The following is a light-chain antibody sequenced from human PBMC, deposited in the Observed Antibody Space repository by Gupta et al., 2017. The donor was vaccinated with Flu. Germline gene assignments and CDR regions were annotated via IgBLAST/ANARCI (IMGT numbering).Light chain of an antibody. CDR2: GAS. J-gene: IGKJ1*01. V-gene: IGKV3-15*01. Sequence: EIVMTQSPATLSVSQGERAPLTCRASQSVSRTLDWYQQKHGQAPRRLIYGASTRATGIPARFSGSASVTEFTLTISSLQSEYFAFYYCQQYNNWPETFGHGTKVEIK. CDR3: QQYNNWPET. CDR1: QSVSRT.